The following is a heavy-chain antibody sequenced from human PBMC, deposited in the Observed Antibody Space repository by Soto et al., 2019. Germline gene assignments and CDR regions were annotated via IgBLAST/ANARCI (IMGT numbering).Heavy chain of an antibody. CDR1: GFTFSSYG. CDR2: IWYDGSNK. CDR3: ARVDSSSPPGYYGMDV. D-gene: IGHD6-6*01. Sequence: QVQLVESGGGVVQPGRSLRLSCAASGFTFSSYGMHWVRQAPGKGLEWVAVIWYDGSNKYYADSVKGRFTISRDNSKNPLYLQMNSLRAEDTAVYYCARVDSSSPPGYYGMDVWGQGTTVTVSS. J-gene: IGHJ6*02. V-gene: IGHV3-33*01.